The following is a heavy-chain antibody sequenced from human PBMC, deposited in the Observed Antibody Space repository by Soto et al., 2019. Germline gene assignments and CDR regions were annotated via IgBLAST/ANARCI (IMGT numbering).Heavy chain of an antibody. D-gene: IGHD3-16*01. Sequence: GGSLRLSCAASGFTFSSYGMHWVRQTPGKGLEWVAAIWYDGSNKYYADSVKGRFTISRDNSKNTLYLQMNSLRAEDTAVYYCARESYTDYVHDYWGQGTLVTVSS. CDR3: ARESYTDYVHDY. CDR1: GFTFSSYG. J-gene: IGHJ4*02. V-gene: IGHV3-33*01. CDR2: IWYDGSNK.